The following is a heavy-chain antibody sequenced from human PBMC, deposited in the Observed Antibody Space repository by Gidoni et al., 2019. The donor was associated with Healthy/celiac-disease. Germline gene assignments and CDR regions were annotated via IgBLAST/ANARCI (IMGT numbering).Heavy chain of an antibody. CDR2: IYYSGST. V-gene: IGHV4-31*03. Sequence: QVHLHESGPGLVKPPQTLSLTCTVPVGSISSGGYYWSWIRQHPGKGLEWIGYIYYSGSTYYNPSLKSRVTISVDTSKNQFSLKLSSVTAADTAVYYCARGDDSSGYALWGRGTLVTVSS. CDR3: ARGDDSSGYAL. CDR1: VGSISSGGYY. J-gene: IGHJ2*01. D-gene: IGHD3-22*01.